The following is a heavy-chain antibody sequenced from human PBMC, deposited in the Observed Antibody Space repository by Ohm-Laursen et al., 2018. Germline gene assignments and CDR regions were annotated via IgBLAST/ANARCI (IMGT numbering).Heavy chain of an antibody. Sequence: SLRLSCTASGFTFSSYSMNWVRQAPGKGLEWVSSISSSSSYIYYADSVKSRFTISRDNAKNSLYLQMNSLRAEDTAVYYCAKDKVIVVPTPSYYFDYWGQGTLVTVSS. D-gene: IGHD2-2*01. CDR1: GFTFSSYS. V-gene: IGHV3-21*04. CDR2: ISSSSSYI. J-gene: IGHJ4*02. CDR3: AKDKVIVVPTPSYYFDY.